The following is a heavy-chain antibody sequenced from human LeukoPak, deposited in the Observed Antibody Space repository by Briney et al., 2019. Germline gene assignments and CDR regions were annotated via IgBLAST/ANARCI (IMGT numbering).Heavy chain of an antibody. J-gene: IGHJ4*02. Sequence: GGSLRLSCAASGFTFSSYWMSWVRQAPGKGLEWVANIKPDGSEKYYVDSVKGRFTISRDNAKNLVYLQMNSLRAEDTAVYYCTGSSGWYPDYWGQGTLVTVSS. V-gene: IGHV3-7*01. CDR3: TGSSGWYPDY. CDR1: GFTFSSYW. D-gene: IGHD6-19*01. CDR2: IKPDGSEK.